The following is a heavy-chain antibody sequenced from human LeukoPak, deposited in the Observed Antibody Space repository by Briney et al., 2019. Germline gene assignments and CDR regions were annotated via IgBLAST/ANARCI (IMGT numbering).Heavy chain of an antibody. CDR2: INPNSGGT. V-gene: IGHV1-2*02. J-gene: IGHJ4*02. Sequence: ASVKVSCKASGYTFTGYYMHWVRQAPGQGLEWMGWINPNSGGTNYAQKFQGRVTMTRDTSISTAYMELSSLTSDDTAVYYCARDRESSGADYWGQGTLVTVSS. CDR3: ARDRESSGADY. D-gene: IGHD6-19*01. CDR1: GYTFTGYY.